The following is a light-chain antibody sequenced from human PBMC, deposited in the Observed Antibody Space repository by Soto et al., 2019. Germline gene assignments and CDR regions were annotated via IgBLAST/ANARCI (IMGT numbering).Light chain of an antibody. CDR2: EVS. Sequence: QSALTQPASVSGSPGQSITISCTGTSSDVGSYNLVSWYQQHPGKAPKIMIYEVSKRPSGVSNRFSGSKSGNTASLIIFGLQAEDEADYYCCSYAGSSTFYVFGTGTKVTVL. J-gene: IGLJ1*01. CDR3: CSYAGSSTFYV. CDR1: SSDVGSYNL. V-gene: IGLV2-23*02.